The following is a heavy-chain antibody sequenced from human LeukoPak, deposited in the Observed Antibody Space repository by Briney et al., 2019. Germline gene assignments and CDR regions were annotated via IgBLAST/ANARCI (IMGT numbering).Heavy chain of an antibody. CDR2: MNPNSGNT. V-gene: IGHV1-8*02. CDR3: ARGNNRPDWFDP. Sequence: ASVKVSCKASGYTLTDYHTIWVRQAPGQGLEWMGWMNPNSGNTGYAQKFQGRVTMTRNTSISTAYMELSSLRSEDTAVYYCARGNNRPDWFDPWGQGTLVTVSS. D-gene: IGHD1-14*01. CDR1: GYTLTDYH. J-gene: IGHJ5*02.